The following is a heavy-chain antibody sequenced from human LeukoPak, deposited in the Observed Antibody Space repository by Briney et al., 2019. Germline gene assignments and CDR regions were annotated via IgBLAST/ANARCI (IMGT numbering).Heavy chain of an antibody. D-gene: IGHD3-3*01. J-gene: IGHJ4*02. CDR3: AHIPATIFGVVIIFDY. Sequence: SGPTLVNPTQTLTLTCTFSGFSLSTSGVGVGWIRQPPGKALEWLALIYWNDDRRYSPSLQSGLTITEDTSENQVVLTMTNMDPVDTATYYCAHIPATIFGVVIIFDYWGQGTLVTVSS. CDR2: IYWNDDR. V-gene: IGHV2-5*01. CDR1: GFSLSTSGVG.